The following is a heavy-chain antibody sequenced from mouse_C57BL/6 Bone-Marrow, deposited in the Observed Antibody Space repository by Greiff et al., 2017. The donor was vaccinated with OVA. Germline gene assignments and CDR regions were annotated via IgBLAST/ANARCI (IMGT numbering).Heavy chain of an antibody. D-gene: IGHD1-1*01. J-gene: IGHJ1*03. CDR3: AREGFYYYGSPFYWYFDV. V-gene: IGHV1-80*01. CDR1: GYAFSSYW. Sequence: QVQLQQSGAELVKPGASVKISCKASGYAFSSYWMNWVKQRPGRGLEWIGQIYPGDGDTTYNGKFKGKATLTADKTSSTAYMQLSSLTSEDSAVYFCAREGFYYYGSPFYWYFDVWGTGTTVTVSS. CDR2: IYPGDGDT.